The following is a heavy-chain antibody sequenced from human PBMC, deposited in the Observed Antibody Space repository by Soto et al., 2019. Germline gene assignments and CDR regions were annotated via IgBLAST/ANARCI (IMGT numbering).Heavy chain of an antibody. J-gene: IGHJ5*02. Sequence: SETLSLTCTVSGGSIGSGDYYWSWIRQPPGKGLEWIGYIYYSGSTYYNPSLKSRVTISVDTSKSQFSLKLSSVTAADTAVYSCARVLPRYFDWLGNIWFEPWHRGSLIA. V-gene: IGHV4-30-4*01. CDR1: GGSIGSGDYY. CDR3: ARVLPRYFDWLGNIWFEP. D-gene: IGHD3-9*01. CDR2: IYYSGST.